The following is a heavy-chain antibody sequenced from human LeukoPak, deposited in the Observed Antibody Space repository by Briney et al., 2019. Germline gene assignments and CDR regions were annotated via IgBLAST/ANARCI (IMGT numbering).Heavy chain of an antibody. CDR1: GFTFNYAW. V-gene: IGHV3-15*04. CDR2: TVSEIDGGTT. Sequence: GGSLRVSCAASGFTFNYAWMSCVRQVPGKGLEWVGQTVSEIDGGTTDYAAPVKGRFTISRDDSKSTLYLQMNSLKIEDTAVYYCTTDEDWNYARKDVWGQGTTVTVSS. D-gene: IGHD1-7*01. CDR3: TTDEDWNYARKDV. J-gene: IGHJ6*02.